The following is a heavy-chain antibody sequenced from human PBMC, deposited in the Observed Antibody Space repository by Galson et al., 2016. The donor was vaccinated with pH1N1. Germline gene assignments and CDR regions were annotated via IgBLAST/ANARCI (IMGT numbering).Heavy chain of an antibody. Sequence: TLSLTCTVSGGSISRSIYYWNWIRQPAGKGLEWIGRMYTSGTTTYNPSLESRVSISVDTPKNQFSLRLSSVTAAATAVYFCARDRVALTGIFDYWGQGALVTVSS. CDR1: GGSISRSIYY. CDR2: MYTSGTT. V-gene: IGHV4-61*02. J-gene: IGHJ4*02. CDR3: ARDRVALTGIFDY. D-gene: IGHD3-10*01.